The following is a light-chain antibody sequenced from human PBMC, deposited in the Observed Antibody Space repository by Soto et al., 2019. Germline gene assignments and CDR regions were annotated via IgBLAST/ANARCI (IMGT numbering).Light chain of an antibody. V-gene: IGLV1-40*01. Sequence: SVLTQPPSGSGAPWQRVTILCTWSSSNIGANYDVHWYQHGPETAPKILIFGNNNRPSGVPDRFSGSKSGTSASLAITGLRAEDEGDDYCQSYDSTLSARYVFGTGTKVNRP. CDR2: GNN. CDR1: SSNIGANYD. CDR3: QSYDSTLSARYV. J-gene: IGLJ1*01.